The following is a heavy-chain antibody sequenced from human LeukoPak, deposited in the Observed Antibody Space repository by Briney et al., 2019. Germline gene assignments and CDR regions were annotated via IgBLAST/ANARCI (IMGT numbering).Heavy chain of an antibody. CDR1: GFTFSNYA. V-gene: IGHV3-23*01. J-gene: IGHJ4*02. Sequence: PGGSLRLSCAASGFTFSNYAMSWVRQTPGKGLECVSVVTGSGGGGNTNYADSVKGRFTISRDNSKHTLYLQMNSLRAEDTAVYYCAKDRTGIVGATAFDYWGQGTLVTVSS. CDR2: VTGSGGGGNT. CDR3: AKDRTGIVGATAFDY. D-gene: IGHD1-26*01.